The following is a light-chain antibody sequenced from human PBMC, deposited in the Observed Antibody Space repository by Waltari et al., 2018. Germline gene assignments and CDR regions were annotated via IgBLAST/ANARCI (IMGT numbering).Light chain of an antibody. Sequence: SYVVTQSPSVSVAPGETARITCGGDNIRSTSVHWYQQRPGQAPVLVISYDSDRPSGIPERFSGSNSGNTATLTISWVEAEDEADYYCLVWHSTIDHQGVFGGGTKLTVL. CDR1: NIRSTS. J-gene: IGLJ2*01. CDR3: LVWHSTIDHQGV. CDR2: YDS. V-gene: IGLV3-21*04.